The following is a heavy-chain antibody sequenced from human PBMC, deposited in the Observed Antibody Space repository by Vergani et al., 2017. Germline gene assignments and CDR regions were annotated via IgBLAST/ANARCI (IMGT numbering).Heavy chain of an antibody. J-gene: IGHJ4*02. V-gene: IGHV3-48*01. D-gene: IGHD4-17*01. CDR3: AKIGRVTTRPYYFDY. Sequence: EVQLVESGGGLVQPGGSLRLSCAASGFTFSSYSMNWVRQAPGKGLEWVSYISSSSSTIYYADSVKGRFTISRDNAKNSLYLQMNSLRAEDTAVYYCAKIGRVTTRPYYFDYWGQGTLVTVSS. CDR1: GFTFSSYS. CDR2: ISSSSSTI.